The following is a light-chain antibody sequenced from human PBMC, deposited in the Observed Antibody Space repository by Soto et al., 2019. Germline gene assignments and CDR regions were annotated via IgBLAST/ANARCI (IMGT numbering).Light chain of an antibody. J-gene: IGLJ1*01. V-gene: IGLV2-8*01. Sequence: QSALTQPPSASGSPGQSVTISCTGSSSDVGGFDWVSWYQQHPGKVPKLMIYGVTKRPSGVPDRFSGSKSGNTASLTVSGLQAEDEADYYCCSYAGTRAVFGTGTKVNV. CDR2: GVT. CDR1: SSDVGGFDW. CDR3: CSYAGTRAV.